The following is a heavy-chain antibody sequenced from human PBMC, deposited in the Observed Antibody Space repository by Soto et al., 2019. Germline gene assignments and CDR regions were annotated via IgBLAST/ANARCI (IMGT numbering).Heavy chain of an antibody. V-gene: IGHV3-21*01. Sequence: GGSLRLSCAASGFTFSSYSMNWVRQAPGKGLEWVSSISSSSSYIYYADSVKGRFTISRDNAKNSLYLQMNSLRAEDTAVYYCARDRARDIVVVRAAAEAFDIWGQGTMVTVSS. CDR3: ARDRARDIVVVRAAAEAFDI. CDR2: ISSSSSYI. D-gene: IGHD2-15*01. J-gene: IGHJ3*02. CDR1: GFTFSSYS.